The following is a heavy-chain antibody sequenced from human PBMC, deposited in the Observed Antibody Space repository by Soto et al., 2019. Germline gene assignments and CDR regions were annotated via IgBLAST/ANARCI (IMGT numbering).Heavy chain of an antibody. CDR1: GITISNYP. CDR2: ISGSGYRT. V-gene: IGHV3-23*01. J-gene: IGHJ4*02. D-gene: IGHD3-22*01. Sequence: EVQLLESGGGLVQPGGSLRLSCAASGITISNYPMSWVRQAPGKGLDWVSGISGSGYRTYYADSAKGRFTISKDISRNSLSLQLDSLGVEDTAVYFFVKDDGGYPSTAPHWGQGTLVTVSS. CDR3: VKDDGGYPSTAPH.